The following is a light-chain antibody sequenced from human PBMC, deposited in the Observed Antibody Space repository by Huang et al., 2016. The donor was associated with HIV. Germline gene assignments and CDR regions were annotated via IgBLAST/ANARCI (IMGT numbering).Light chain of an antibody. CDR1: QSVDTSY. Sequence: VLTQSPVSVSLSLGDRLTVSCRASQSVDTSYLAWYQHNPGQSPRLLVYETSTRASGIPSRFSGGGSGRDFSLTISRLEPEDFGVYYCHQYAKSMATFGQGTKVDI. J-gene: IGKJ1*01. V-gene: IGKV3D-20*02. CDR2: ETS. CDR3: HQYAKSMAT.